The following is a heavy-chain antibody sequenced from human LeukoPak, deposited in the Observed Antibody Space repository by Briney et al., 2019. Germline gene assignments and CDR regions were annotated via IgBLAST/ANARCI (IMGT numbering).Heavy chain of an antibody. V-gene: IGHV3-30-3*01. Sequence: GRSLRLSCAAAGFTFSSYAMYWVRQAPGKGLEWVAVISYDGNNKYYADSVKGRFTTSRDDSKNALSLQMNSLRAEDTAVYYCARGAPGRISSSTNYYFDYWGQGTLVTVSS. J-gene: IGHJ4*02. D-gene: IGHD6-6*01. CDR1: GFTFSSYA. CDR3: ARGAPGRISSSTNYYFDY. CDR2: ISYDGNNK.